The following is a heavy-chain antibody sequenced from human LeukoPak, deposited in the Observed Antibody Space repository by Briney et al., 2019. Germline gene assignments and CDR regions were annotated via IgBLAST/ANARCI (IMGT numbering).Heavy chain of an antibody. J-gene: IGHJ1*01. Sequence: GGSLRLSCAASGFTFSDFYMSWIRQAPGKGLEWISYISNSGDSKYLADSVKGRFTISRDNAKNSLYLQMDNLRAEDTAVYYCARDQWYYYDRGVDSTWAEYFQYWGQGTHVIVSP. V-gene: IGHV3-11*01. D-gene: IGHD3-22*01. CDR3: ARDQWYYYDRGVDSTWAEYFQY. CDR2: ISNSGDSK. CDR1: GFTFSDFY.